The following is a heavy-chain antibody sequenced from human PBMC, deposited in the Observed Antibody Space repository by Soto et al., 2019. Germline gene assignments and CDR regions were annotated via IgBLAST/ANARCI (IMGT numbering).Heavy chain of an antibody. CDR1: GYTFTSYA. CDR3: ARSKAVVVPAAIELYFDY. D-gene: IGHD2-2*01. J-gene: IGHJ4*02. Sequence: ASVKVSCKASGYTFTSYAMHWVRQAPGQRLEWMGWINAGNGNTKYSQKFQGRVTITRDTSASTAYMELSSLRSEDTAVYYCARSKAVVVPAAIELYFDYWGQGTLVTVSS. CDR2: INAGNGNT. V-gene: IGHV1-3*01.